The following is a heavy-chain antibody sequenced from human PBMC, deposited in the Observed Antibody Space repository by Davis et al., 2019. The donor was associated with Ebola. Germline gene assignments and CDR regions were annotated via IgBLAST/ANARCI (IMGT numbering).Heavy chain of an antibody. V-gene: IGHV3-66*01. J-gene: IGHJ4*02. CDR2: IYSGGST. D-gene: IGHD6-13*01. CDR1: GFTVSSNY. Sequence: PGGSLRLSCAASGFTVSSNYMSWVRQAPGKGLEWVSVIYSGGSTYYADSVKGRFTISRDNSKNTLYLQMNSLRAEDTAVYYCASDNPPGTIAAAGTGDYWGQGTLVTVSS. CDR3: ASDNPPGTIAAAGTGDY.